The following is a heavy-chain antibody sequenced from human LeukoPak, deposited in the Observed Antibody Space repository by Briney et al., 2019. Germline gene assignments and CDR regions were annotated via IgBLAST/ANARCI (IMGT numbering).Heavy chain of an antibody. V-gene: IGHV3-48*03. CDR3: ARPIEYSSSPGDAFDI. CDR1: GFTFSSYE. CDR2: ISSSGSTI. Sequence: GGSLRLSCAASGFTFSSYEMNWVRQAPGKGLEWVSYISSSGSTIYYADSVKGRFTISRDNSKNTLYLQMNSLRAEDTAVYYCARPIEYSSSPGDAFDIWGQGTMVTVSS. J-gene: IGHJ3*02. D-gene: IGHD6-6*01.